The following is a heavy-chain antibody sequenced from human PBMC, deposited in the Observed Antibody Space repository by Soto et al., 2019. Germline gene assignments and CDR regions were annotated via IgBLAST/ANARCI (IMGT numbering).Heavy chain of an antibody. D-gene: IGHD3-22*01. CDR3: ARDCYDISGYFDY. Sequence: QVQLQESGPGVVKPSETLSLTCTVSGGSVSSGRYSWSWIRPPPGKGLVWGGYIYYRESTNYNPSLKSRDTKSEDTTKNQFSHELSSVDDADTGVYYCARDCYDISGYFDYWGQGTLGTV. CDR2: IYYREST. J-gene: IGHJ4*03. CDR1: GGSVSSGRYS. V-gene: IGHV4-61*01.